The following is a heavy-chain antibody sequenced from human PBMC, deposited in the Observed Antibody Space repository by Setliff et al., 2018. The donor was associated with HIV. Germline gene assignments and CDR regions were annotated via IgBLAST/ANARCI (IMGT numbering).Heavy chain of an antibody. CDR3: TRDTGYILSGYRPHWYFDL. CDR1: GDSISSGNYY. V-gene: IGHV4-61*02. CDR2: IYSTGST. Sequence: SETLSLTCTFSGDSISSGNYYWSWIRQPAGKGLEWIGRIYSTGSTNYNPSLTSRVTISSDTSKNLFSLKLTTVTAADAAVYYCTRDTGYILSGYRPHWYFDLWGRGTLVTVSS. J-gene: IGHJ2*01. D-gene: IGHD3-9*01.